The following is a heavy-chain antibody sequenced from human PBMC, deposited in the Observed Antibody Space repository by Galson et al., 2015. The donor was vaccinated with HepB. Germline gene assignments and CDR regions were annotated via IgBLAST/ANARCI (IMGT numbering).Heavy chain of an antibody. Sequence: SVKVSCKASGYTFSNFYMHWVRQAPGHGLEWMGIINPTSGRTSCAQKFQGRVTLTWDTPTSTVYMDLSSLRSEDTAVYYCTKPRGGLYYFDYWGQGTLVTVSS. D-gene: IGHD2-15*01. CDR3: TKPRGGLYYFDY. J-gene: IGHJ4*02. V-gene: IGHV1-46*01. CDR2: INPTSGRT. CDR1: GYTFSNFY.